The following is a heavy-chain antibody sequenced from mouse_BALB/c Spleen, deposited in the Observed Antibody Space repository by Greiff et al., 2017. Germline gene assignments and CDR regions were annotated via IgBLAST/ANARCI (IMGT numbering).Heavy chain of an antibody. D-gene: IGHD2-2*01. CDR1: GFNIKDTY. V-gene: IGHV14-3*02. CDR3: ARVSYYGYDPDY. Sequence: EVQLQQSGAELVKPGASVKLSCTASGFNIKDTYMHWVKQRPEQGLEWIGRIDPANGNTKYDPKFQGKATITADTSSNTAYLQLSSLTSEDTAVYYCARVSYYGYDPDYWGQGTTLTVSS. CDR2: IDPANGNT. J-gene: IGHJ2*01.